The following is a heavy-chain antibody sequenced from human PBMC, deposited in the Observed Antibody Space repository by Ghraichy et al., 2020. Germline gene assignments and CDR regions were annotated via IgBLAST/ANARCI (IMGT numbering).Heavy chain of an antibody. CDR1: GGSFSGYY. CDR2: INHSGST. D-gene: IGHD6-13*01. Sequence: SETLSLTCAVYGGSFSGYYWSWIRQPPGKGLEWIGEINHSGSTNYNPSLKSRVTISVDTSKNQFSLKLSSVTAADTAVYYCARGRIAAAGTRWFDPWGQGTLVTVSS. J-gene: IGHJ5*02. V-gene: IGHV4-34*01. CDR3: ARGRIAAAGTRWFDP.